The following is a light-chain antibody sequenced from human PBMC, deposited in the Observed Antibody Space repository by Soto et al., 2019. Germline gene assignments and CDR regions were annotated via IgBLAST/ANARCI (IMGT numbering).Light chain of an antibody. CDR1: QSISSN. J-gene: IGKJ5*01. V-gene: IGKV3D-15*01. Sequence: EIVMTQSQPTLSVSPGERASLSCRASQSISSNLAWYQQKPGQAPRLLIYGASTRATGIPARFSGSGSVTEFTLTISSLQSVDFAVYYCQQYNNWPAITFGQGTRLEI. CDR2: GAS. CDR3: QQYNNWPAIT.